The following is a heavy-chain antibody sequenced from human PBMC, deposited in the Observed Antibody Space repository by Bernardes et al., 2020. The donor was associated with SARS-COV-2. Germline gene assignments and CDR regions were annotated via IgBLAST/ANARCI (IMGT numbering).Heavy chain of an antibody. CDR3: ARSAFISGRGYYIDY. CDR1: GFTFRTYW. CDR2: INPDGSTT. V-gene: IGHV3-74*01. Sequence: GASLRLSCAASGFTFRTYWMHWVRQVPGKGLVWVSRINPDGSTTDYADSVRGRFTISRDNAKNTLFLQMNGLRAEDTSLYYCARSAFISGRGYYIDYWPQGTLVTVSS. J-gene: IGHJ4*02. D-gene: IGHD3-10*01.